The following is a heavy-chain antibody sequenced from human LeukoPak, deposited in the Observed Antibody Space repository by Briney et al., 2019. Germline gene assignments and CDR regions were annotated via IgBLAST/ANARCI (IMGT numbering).Heavy chain of an antibody. CDR2: IRYDGSNK. J-gene: IGHJ4*02. CDR3: AKDSRRYYGSGSYYNV. D-gene: IGHD3-10*01. Sequence: GGSLRLSCAASGFTFSSYGMHCVRQAPGKGLEWVAFIRYDGSNKYYADSVKGRFTISRDNSKNTLYLQMNSLRAEDTAVYYCAKDSRRYYGSGSYYNVWGQGTLVTVSS. CDR1: GFTFSSYG. V-gene: IGHV3-30*02.